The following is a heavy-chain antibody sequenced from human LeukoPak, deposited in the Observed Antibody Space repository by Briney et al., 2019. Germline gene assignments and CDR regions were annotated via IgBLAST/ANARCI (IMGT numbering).Heavy chain of an antibody. D-gene: IGHD3-10*01. CDR3: AHGVTMVRGVIKYNWFDP. CDR2: IDWDDDK. V-gene: IGHV2-70*12. J-gene: IGHJ5*02. CDR1: GFSLSTSGMC. Sequence: SGPTLVNPTQTLTLTCTFSGFSLSTSGMCVSWIRQPPGKALEWLARIDWDDDKYYSTSLKTRLTISKDTSKNQVVLTMTNMDPVDTATYYCAHGVTMVRGVIKYNWFDPWGQGTLVTVSS.